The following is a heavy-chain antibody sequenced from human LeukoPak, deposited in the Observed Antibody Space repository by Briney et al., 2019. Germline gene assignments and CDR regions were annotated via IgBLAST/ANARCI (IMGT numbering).Heavy chain of an antibody. CDR1: GGSISSGGYS. CDR3: ASSTVTTGWYFDL. D-gene: IGHD4-17*01. V-gene: IGHV4-30-2*01. Sequence: SQTLSLTCAVSGGSISSGGYSWSWIRQPPGKGLEWIGYIYHSGSTYYNPSLKSRVTISVDRSKNQFSLKLSSVTAADTAVYYCASSTVTTGWYFDLWGRGTLVTVSS. CDR2: IYHSGST. J-gene: IGHJ2*01.